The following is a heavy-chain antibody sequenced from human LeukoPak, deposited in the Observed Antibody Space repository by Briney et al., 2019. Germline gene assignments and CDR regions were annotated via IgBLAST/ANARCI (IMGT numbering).Heavy chain of an antibody. CDR2: INQSGST. V-gene: IGHV4-34*01. Sequence: SETLSLTCAVYGGSFSGFYWSWIRQPPGKGLEWIGEINQSGSTNYNPSLKSRVTLSVDTSKNQFSLKLSSVTAADTAVYYCAGGQEDWDLLHRAVNFDYWGQGTLVTVPS. D-gene: IGHD1-26*01. CDR1: GGSFSGFY. J-gene: IGHJ4*02. CDR3: AGGQEDWDLLHRAVNFDY.